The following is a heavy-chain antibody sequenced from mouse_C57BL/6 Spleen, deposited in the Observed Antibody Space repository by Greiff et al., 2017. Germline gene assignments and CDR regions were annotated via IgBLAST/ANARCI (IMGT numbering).Heavy chain of an antibody. CDR3: ATRTGTAYFDY. CDR2: IYPGSGST. J-gene: IGHJ2*01. V-gene: IGHV1-55*01. CDR1: GYTFTSYW. Sequence: QVQLQQPGAELVKPGASVKMSCKASGYTFTSYWITWVKQRPGQGLEWIGDIYPGSGSTNYNEKFKSKATLTVETSSSPAYMQLSSLPSEDSAVYYCATRTGTAYFDYWGQGTTLTVSS. D-gene: IGHD4-1*01.